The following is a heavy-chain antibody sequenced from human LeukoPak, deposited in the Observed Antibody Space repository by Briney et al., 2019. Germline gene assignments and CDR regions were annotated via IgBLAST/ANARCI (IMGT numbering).Heavy chain of an antibody. CDR1: GGSISSYY. CDR2: IYYSGST. CDR3: ARVGDLLSLPTANFDY. J-gene: IGHJ4*02. Sequence: ASETLSLTCIVSGGSISSYYWSWIRQPPGKGLEWIGYIYYSGSTNYNPSLKSRVTISVDTSKNQFSLKLSSVTAADTAVYYCARVGDLLSLPTANFDYWGQGIPVTVSS. D-gene: IGHD2/OR15-2a*01. V-gene: IGHV4-59*01.